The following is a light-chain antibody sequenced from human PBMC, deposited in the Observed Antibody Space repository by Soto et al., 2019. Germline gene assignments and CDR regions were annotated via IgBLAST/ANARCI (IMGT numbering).Light chain of an antibody. J-gene: IGLJ1*01. Sequence: QSALTQPASVSGSPGQSITISCTGTSSDVGDYNYVSWYQQVPGKAPKVIVYEGIKRPSGVSDRFSGSTSGSTASLTISGLQAEDEAEYYCCSYVGATTYVFGSGTKVTVL. CDR3: CSYVGATTYV. V-gene: IGLV2-23*01. CDR1: SSDVGDYNY. CDR2: EGI.